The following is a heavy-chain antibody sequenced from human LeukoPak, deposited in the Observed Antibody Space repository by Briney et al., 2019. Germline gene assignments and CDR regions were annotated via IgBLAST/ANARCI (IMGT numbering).Heavy chain of an antibody. D-gene: IGHD7-27*01. CDR2: ISAYNGNT. Sequence: ASVKVSCKASGYTFTSYGISWVRQAPGQGLEWMGWISAYNGNTNYAQKLQGRVTMTTDTSTSTAYMELRSLRSDDTAVYYCASFTGDSRYYYYYMDVWGKGTTVTISS. J-gene: IGHJ6*03. CDR3: ASFTGDSRYYYYYMDV. V-gene: IGHV1-18*01. CDR1: GYTFTSYG.